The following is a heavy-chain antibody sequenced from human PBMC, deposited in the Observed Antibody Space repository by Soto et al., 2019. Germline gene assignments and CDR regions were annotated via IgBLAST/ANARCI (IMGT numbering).Heavy chain of an antibody. CDR1: GYTFTNHG. CDR3: ASDRVAGIWGDAFDI. V-gene: IGHV1-18*04. Sequence: QVQLVQSGTEVKKPGASVKVSCKTSGYTFTNHGINWVRQAPGQGLEWMGWINPYNANTNYAQKLQGRVTMTTDTSTTTAYMDLRRRTSDDTAVYDCASDRVAGIWGDAFDIWGQGTVVTVSS. D-gene: IGHD3-16*01. J-gene: IGHJ3*02. CDR2: INPYNANT.